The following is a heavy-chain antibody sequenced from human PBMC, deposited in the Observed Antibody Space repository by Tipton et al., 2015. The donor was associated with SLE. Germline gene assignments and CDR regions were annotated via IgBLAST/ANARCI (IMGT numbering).Heavy chain of an antibody. V-gene: IGHV4-34*01. D-gene: IGHD2/OR15-2a*01. Sequence: TLSLTCAVYGGSFSTYYWSWIRQPPGKGLEWIGEINHSGSTTYNPSLKSRVTISVDTSKNQFSLKLSSVTAADTAVYYCVGDSRVSWYFYWGQGTLVTVSS. CDR2: INHSGST. J-gene: IGHJ4*02. CDR3: VGDSRVSWYFY. CDR1: GGSFSTYY.